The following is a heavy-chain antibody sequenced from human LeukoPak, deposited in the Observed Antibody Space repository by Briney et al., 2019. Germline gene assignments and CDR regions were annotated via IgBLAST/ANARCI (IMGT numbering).Heavy chain of an antibody. J-gene: IGHJ4*02. CDR3: AKDPYSSPYYGPGY. CDR1: GFTFRSYG. Sequence: PGWSLRLSCAASGFTFRSYGMTWVRQAPGKGLEWVSAISGSGDSTYYADSVKGRFTISRDNSGNTLYLQMNSLRAGDTAVYYCAKDPYSSPYYGPGYLGQGTLVTVSS. D-gene: IGHD6-19*01. CDR2: ISGSGDST. V-gene: IGHV3-23*01.